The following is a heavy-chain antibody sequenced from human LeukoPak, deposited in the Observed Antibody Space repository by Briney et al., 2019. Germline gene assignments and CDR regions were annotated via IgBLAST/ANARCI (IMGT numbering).Heavy chain of an antibody. V-gene: IGHV3-53*05. D-gene: IGHD6-13*01. Sequence: QPGGSLRLSCAASGFTVSSNYMSWVRQAPGKGLEWVSGITSGGYTYYADSAKGRFTISRDNAKNSLYLQMNSLRAEDMALYYCAKDKGYKSSSWYFDYWGQGTLVTVSS. J-gene: IGHJ4*02. CDR1: GFTVSSNY. CDR3: AKDKGYKSSSWYFDY. CDR2: ITSGGYT.